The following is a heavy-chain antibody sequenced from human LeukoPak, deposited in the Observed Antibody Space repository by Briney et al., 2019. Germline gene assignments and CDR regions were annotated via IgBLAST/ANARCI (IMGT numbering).Heavy chain of an antibody. V-gene: IGHV3-23*01. Sequence: GGSLRLSCVASGVSSKKYGMSSVRQAPGKGLEWVSSIINIDGSTKYADSVKGRLTISTDKSKNTLFLQMNSLRAEDTAVYYCAKEDLGRTFDYWGQGTLVTVSS. J-gene: IGHJ4*02. D-gene: IGHD7-27*01. CDR1: GVSSKKYG. CDR3: AKEDLGRTFDY. CDR2: IINIDGST.